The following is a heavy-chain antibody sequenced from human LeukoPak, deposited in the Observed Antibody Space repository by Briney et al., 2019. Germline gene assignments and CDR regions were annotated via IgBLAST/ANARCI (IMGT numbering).Heavy chain of an antibody. Sequence: SETLSLTCTVSGGSISSYYWSWIRQPPGNGLEWIGYIYYSGSTNYNPSLKSRVTISVDTSKNQFSLKLSSVTAADTAVYYCARDEAATPGIDAFDIWGQGTMVTVSS. J-gene: IGHJ3*02. D-gene: IGHD2-15*01. CDR2: IYYSGST. CDR3: ARDEAATPGIDAFDI. CDR1: GGSISSYY. V-gene: IGHV4-59*01.